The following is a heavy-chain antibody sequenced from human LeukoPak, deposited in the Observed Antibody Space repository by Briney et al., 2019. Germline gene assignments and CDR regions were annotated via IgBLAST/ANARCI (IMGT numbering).Heavy chain of an antibody. CDR1: GFTFSSYA. V-gene: IGHV3-23*01. CDR2: ISGSGGST. Sequence: GGSLRLSCAASGFTFSSYAMSWVRQAPGKGLEWVSAISGSGGSTYYADAVKGRFTISRDNSKNTLYLQMNSLRAEDTAVYYCAKHLRFLEWLLSALDYWGQGTLVTVSS. CDR3: AKHLRFLEWLLSALDY. J-gene: IGHJ4*02. D-gene: IGHD3-3*01.